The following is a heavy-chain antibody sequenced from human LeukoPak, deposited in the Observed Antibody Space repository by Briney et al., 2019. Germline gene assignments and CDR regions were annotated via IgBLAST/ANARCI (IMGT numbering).Heavy chain of an antibody. CDR2: ISGSGGVT. J-gene: IGHJ3*01. CDR3: AQDRSIAPDAFDV. V-gene: IGHV3-23*01. D-gene: IGHD6-6*01. Sequence: GGSLRLSCAASGFTFSSYAMSWVRQAPGKGLEWVSAISGSGGVTYYADSVKGRFTISRDNSKNTLYLQMNSLRAEDTAVYYCAQDRSIAPDAFDVWGQGTMVTVSS. CDR1: GFTFSSYA.